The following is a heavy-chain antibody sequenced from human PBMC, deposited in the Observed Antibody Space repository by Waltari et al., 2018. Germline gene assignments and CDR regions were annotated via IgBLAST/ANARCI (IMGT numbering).Heavy chain of an antibody. CDR2: IYYSGST. CDR1: GGSISSSSYY. V-gene: IGHV4-39*01. Sequence: QLQLQESGPGLVKPSETLSLTCPVSGGSISSSSYYWGWIRQPPGKGLEWIGSIYYSGSTYYNPSLKSRVTTSGDTSKNQFSLKLSSGTAADTAVYYCARWGDGYKSFDYWGQGTLVTVSS. J-gene: IGHJ4*02. D-gene: IGHD5-12*01. CDR3: ARWGDGYKSFDY.